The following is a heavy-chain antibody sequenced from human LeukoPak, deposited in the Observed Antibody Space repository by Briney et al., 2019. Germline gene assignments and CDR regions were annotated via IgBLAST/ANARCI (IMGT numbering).Heavy chain of an antibody. CDR3: ARAGTAMVTRYFDY. Sequence: PSETLSLTCTVSGGSISSGGYYWSWIRQHPGKGLEWIGEIYHSGTTNYNPSLKSRVTISVDKSKNQFSLKLRSVTAADTAIYYCARAGTAMVTRYFDYWGQGTLVTVSS. J-gene: IGHJ4*02. CDR1: GGSISSGGYY. D-gene: IGHD5-18*01. CDR2: IYHSGTT. V-gene: IGHV4-39*07.